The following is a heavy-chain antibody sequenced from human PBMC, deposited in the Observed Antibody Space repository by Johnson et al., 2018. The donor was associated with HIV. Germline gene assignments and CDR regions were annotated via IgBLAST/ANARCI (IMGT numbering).Heavy chain of an antibody. D-gene: IGHD6-19*01. V-gene: IGHV3-11*04. Sequence: QVQLVESGGGLIQPGGSLRLSCAASGLTFSDYDMSWIRQAPGKGLEWVSYISSSGSTIYYADSVKGRFTISRDNSKNTLYLQMNSLRAEDTAVYYCAKGGSAVAVAFDIWGQGTMVTVSS. CDR3: AKGGSAVAVAFDI. CDR2: ISSSGSTI. J-gene: IGHJ3*02. CDR1: GLTFSDYD.